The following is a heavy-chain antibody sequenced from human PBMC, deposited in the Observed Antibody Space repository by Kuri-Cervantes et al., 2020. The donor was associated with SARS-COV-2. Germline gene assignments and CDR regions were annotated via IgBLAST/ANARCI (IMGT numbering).Heavy chain of an antibody. V-gene: IGHV4-39*01. CDR2: IYYSQST. Sequence: SETLSLACTVSSGSISSSSYYWGWIRQPPGKGLEWIGSIYYSQSTYYNPSLKSRVTISVDTSKNQFSLKLSSVTAADTAVYYCASQVDTAMAFDYWGQGTLVTVSS. J-gene: IGHJ4*02. CDR3: ASQVDTAMAFDY. D-gene: IGHD5-18*01. CDR1: SGSISSSSYY.